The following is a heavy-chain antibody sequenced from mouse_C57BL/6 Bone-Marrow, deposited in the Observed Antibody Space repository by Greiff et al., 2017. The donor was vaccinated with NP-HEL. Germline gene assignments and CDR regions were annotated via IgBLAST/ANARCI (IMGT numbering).Heavy chain of an antibody. CDR3: ARSPLWLRRNYYAMDY. V-gene: IGHV3-8*01. CDR2: ISYSGST. Sequence: DVQLQESGPGLAKPSQTLSLTCSVTGYSITSDYWNWIRKFPGNKLEYMGYISYSGSTSYNPSLKSRISITRDTSKNQYYLQLNSVTTEDTATYYCARSPLWLRRNYYAMDYWGQGTSVTVSS. CDR1: GYSITSDY. D-gene: IGHD2-2*01. J-gene: IGHJ4*01.